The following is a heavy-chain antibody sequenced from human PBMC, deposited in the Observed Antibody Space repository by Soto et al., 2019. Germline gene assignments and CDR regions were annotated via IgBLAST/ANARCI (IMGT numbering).Heavy chain of an antibody. D-gene: IGHD3-22*01. J-gene: IGHJ4*02. CDR3: ARERIGREEVIDY. Sequence: PSETLSLTCTVSGGSISSGGYYWSWIRQHPGKGLEWIGYIYYSGSTYYNPSLKSRVTISVDSSKNQFSLKLSSVTAADTAVYYCARERIGREEVIDYWGQGTLVTVSS. CDR2: IYYSGST. CDR1: GGSISSGGYY. V-gene: IGHV4-31*03.